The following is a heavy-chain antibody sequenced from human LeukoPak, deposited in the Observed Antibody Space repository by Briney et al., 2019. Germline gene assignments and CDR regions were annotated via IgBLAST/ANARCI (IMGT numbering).Heavy chain of an antibody. CDR1: GFIFSSYW. CDR2: INGDGTST. D-gene: IGHD6-19*01. CDR3: QWHTPSDY. V-gene: IGHV3-74*03. Sequence: GGSLRLSCAASGFIFSSYWMHLVRQKPGEGPLWLSRINGDGTSTAYAHSVQGRFIISRDNAMNTLYLQMNSLRVDDTAVYTRQWHTPSDYWGLGTVVTVSS. J-gene: IGHJ4*02.